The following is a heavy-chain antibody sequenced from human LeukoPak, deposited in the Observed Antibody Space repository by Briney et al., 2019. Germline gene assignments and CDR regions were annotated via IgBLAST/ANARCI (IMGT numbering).Heavy chain of an antibody. D-gene: IGHD3-10*01. V-gene: IGHV4-34*01. J-gene: IGHJ4*02. Sequence: SETLSLTCAVYGGSFSGYYWSWIRQPPGKGLEWIGEINHSGSTNYNPSLKSRVTISVDTSKNQFSLKLSSVTAADTAVYYCARGSRLLWFGELLPFDYWGQGTLVTVSS. CDR1: GGSFSGYY. CDR2: INHSGST. CDR3: ARGSRLLWFGELLPFDY.